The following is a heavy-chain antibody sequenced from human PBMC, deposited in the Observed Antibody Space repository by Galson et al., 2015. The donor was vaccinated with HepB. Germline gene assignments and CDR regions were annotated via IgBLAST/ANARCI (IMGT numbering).Heavy chain of an antibody. J-gene: IGHJ4*02. CDR2: ISWNSGSI. CDR1: GFTFDDYA. D-gene: IGHD3-3*01. V-gene: IGHV3-9*01. Sequence: SLRLSCAASGFTFDDYAMHWVRQAPGKGLEWVSGISWNSGSIGYADSVKGRFTISRDNAKNSLYLQMNSLRDEDTAVYYCARDSYDFWSGYDYWGQGTLVTISS. CDR3: ARDSYDFWSGYDY.